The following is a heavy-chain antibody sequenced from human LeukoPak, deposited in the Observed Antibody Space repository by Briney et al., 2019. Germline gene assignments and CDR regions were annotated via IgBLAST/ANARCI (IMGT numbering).Heavy chain of an antibody. V-gene: IGHV3-21*01. D-gene: IGHD6-6*01. CDR1: GFTVSSYS. CDR2: ISKSSSYI. Sequence: GGSLRLSCAASGFTVSSYSMNWVRQAPGRGLEWVASISKSSSYIYYADSVKGRFTISRDNAKNSLYLEMNSLTAADTAVYYCARSSIGISPHFDCWGQGTLVTVSS. J-gene: IGHJ4*02. CDR3: ARSSIGISPHFDC.